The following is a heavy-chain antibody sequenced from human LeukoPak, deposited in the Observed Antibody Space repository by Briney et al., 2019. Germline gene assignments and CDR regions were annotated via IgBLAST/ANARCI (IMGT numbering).Heavy chain of an antibody. J-gene: IGHJ3*02. CDR1: GFTVSSNY. V-gene: IGHV3-53*05. CDR2: IYSGGST. D-gene: IGHD1-14*01. CDR3: ARAGTRGDDAFDI. Sequence: GGSLRLSCAASGFTVSSNYMTWVRQAPGKGLEWISLIYSGGSTYYADSVKGRFTISRDNSKNTLYLQMNSLRAEDTAVYYCARAGTRGDDAFDIWGQGTMVTVSS.